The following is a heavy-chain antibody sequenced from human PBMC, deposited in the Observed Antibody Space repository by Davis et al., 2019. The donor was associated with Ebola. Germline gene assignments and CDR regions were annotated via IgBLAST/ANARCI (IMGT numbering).Heavy chain of an antibody. Sequence: GESLKISCAASGFTFSSNAMSWVRQATGKGLEWVANLNQDGGQKYYVDSVKGRFTISRDNAKNSLYLQMNSLTAEDTAVYFCARSREVGPNQGFDPWGQGTLVTVSS. D-gene: IGHD1-26*01. CDR2: LNQDGGQK. J-gene: IGHJ5*02. CDR1: GFTFSSNA. CDR3: ARSREVGPNQGFDP. V-gene: IGHV3-7*01.